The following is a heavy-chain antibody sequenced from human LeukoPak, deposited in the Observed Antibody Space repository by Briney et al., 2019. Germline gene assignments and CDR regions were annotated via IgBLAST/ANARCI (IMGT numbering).Heavy chain of an antibody. CDR3: ARARGTIFGGVTIGSFDY. Sequence: MSSETLSLTCTVSGGSISSYYWNWIRQPAGKGLEWIGRIYTGGNTNYNPSLKSRVTMSVDTSKNQLSLRLSSVTAADSAVYYCARARGTIFGGVTIGSFDYWGQGTLVTVSS. J-gene: IGHJ4*02. CDR2: IYTGGNT. CDR1: GGSISSYY. D-gene: IGHD3-3*01. V-gene: IGHV4-4*07.